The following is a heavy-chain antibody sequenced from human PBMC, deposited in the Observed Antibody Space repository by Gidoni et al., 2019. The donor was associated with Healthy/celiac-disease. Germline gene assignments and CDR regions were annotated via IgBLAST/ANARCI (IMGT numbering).Heavy chain of an antibody. V-gene: IGHV4-39*07. CDR1: GGSIRSSSYY. D-gene: IGHD3-16*01. J-gene: IGHJ5*02. CDR2: SHYSGST. CDR3: ARAILSTIPGNWFDP. Sequence: QLPLQASGPGLVKPSAPLSLPCTVSGGSIRSSSYYWGWIRQPPGKGLEGIGSSHYSGSTDYNPSRKSRVTISVDTPKNQFSLKLSSVTAADTAVYCCARAILSTIPGNWFDPWGQGTLVTVSS.